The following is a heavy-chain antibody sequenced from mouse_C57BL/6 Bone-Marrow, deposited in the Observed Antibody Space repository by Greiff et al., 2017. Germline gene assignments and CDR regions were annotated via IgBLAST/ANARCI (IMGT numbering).Heavy chain of an antibody. CDR1: GYTFTSYR. Sequence: VKLQQPGAELVRPGSSVKLSCKASGYTFTSYRMHWVKQRPIQGLEWIGNIDPSDSETHYNQKFKDKATLTVDKSSSTAYMQLSSLTSEDSAVYYCARSSYYGGGFWYFDVWGTGTTVTVSS. J-gene: IGHJ1*03. D-gene: IGHD1-1*01. CDR3: ARSSYYGGGFWYFDV. V-gene: IGHV1-52*01. CDR2: IDPSDSET.